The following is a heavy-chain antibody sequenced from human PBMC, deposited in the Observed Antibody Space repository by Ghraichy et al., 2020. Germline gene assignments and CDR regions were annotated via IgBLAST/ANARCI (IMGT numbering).Heavy chain of an antibody. CDR3: ARVPSSHYGPYAFDI. D-gene: IGHD3-10*01. V-gene: IGHV3-74*01. CDR2: INSDGSST. Sequence: GGSLRLSCAASGFTFSSYWMHWVRQAPGKGLVWVSRINSDGSSTSYADSVKGRFTISRDNAKNTLYLQMNSLRAEDTAVYYCARVPSSHYGPYAFDIWGQGTMVTVSS. CDR1: GFTFSSYW. J-gene: IGHJ3*02.